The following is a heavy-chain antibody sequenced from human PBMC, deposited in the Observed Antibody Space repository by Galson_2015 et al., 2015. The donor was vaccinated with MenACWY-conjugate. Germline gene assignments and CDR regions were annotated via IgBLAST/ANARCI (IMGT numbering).Heavy chain of an antibody. CDR2: INAGNGNT. D-gene: IGHD5-12*01. Sequence: SVKVSCKASGYTFTSYAIHWVRQAPGQRLEWMGWINAGNGNTKYSQKFQGRVTITRDTSASTAYMELSSLRSEDTAVYYCASKVYSGYDPYWYFDLRGRGTLVTVSS. V-gene: IGHV1-3*01. CDR1: GYTFTSYA. CDR3: ASKVYSGYDPYWYFDL. J-gene: IGHJ2*01.